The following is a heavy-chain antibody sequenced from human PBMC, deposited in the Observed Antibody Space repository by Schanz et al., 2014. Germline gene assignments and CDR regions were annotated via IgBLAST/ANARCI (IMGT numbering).Heavy chain of an antibody. J-gene: IGHJ4*02. D-gene: IGHD3-22*01. CDR1: GYTFTDYG. CDR2: ISTSNGNT. Sequence: QVQLVQSGAEVKKPGASVKVSCKASGYTFTDYGVIWVRQAPGQGLEWMGWISTSNGNTNYIQKLQGRVTMTTDTSTSTAYMELSSLRSEDTAMYYCARDYYDSSGYYYCDYWGQGTLVTVSS. V-gene: IGHV1-18*01. CDR3: ARDYYDSSGYYYCDY.